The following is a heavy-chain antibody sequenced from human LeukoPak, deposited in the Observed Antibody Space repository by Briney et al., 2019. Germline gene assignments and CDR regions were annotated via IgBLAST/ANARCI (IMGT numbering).Heavy chain of an antibody. CDR1: GFTFSSYA. J-gene: IGHJ4*02. CDR3: AKGYYDRSGYATADY. D-gene: IGHD3-22*01. CDR2: ISGSGGST. Sequence: GGSLRLSCAASGFTFSSYAMTWVGQAPGKGLEWFSAISGSGGSTYYADSVKGRFTISRDNSKNTLYLQMNTLRAEDTAVYYCAKGYYDRSGYATADYWGQGTLVTVSS. V-gene: IGHV3-23*01.